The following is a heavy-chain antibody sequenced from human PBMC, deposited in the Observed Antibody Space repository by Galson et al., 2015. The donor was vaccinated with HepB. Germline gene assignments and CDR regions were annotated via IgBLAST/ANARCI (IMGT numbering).Heavy chain of an antibody. J-gene: IGHJ4*02. V-gene: IGHV4-34*01. CDR2: INKRGST. Sequence: ETLSLTCAVYGGSFSGYYWSWIRQPPGKGLEWIGEINKRGSTNYNPSLRSRVTISVARSKNQFSLKLSSVTAADTAVYYCARGRVFYYDSSGYHYWGQGTLVTVSS. CDR3: ARGRVFYYDSSGYHY. D-gene: IGHD3-22*01. CDR1: GGSFSGYY.